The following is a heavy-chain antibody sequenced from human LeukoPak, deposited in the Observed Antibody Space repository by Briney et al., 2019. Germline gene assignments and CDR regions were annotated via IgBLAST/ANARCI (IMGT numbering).Heavy chain of an antibody. V-gene: IGHV3-15*01. CDR1: GFTISNAW. CDR2: IKSKTDGGTT. J-gene: IGHJ4*02. Sequence: GGSLRLSRAGTGFTISNAWMSWVRQAPGKGLEWVGRIKSKTDGGTTDYAAPVKGRFTISRDDSKNTLYLQMNSLKTEDTAVYYCTTGGTVTFDYWGQGTLVTVSS. D-gene: IGHD4-17*01. CDR3: TTGGTVTFDY.